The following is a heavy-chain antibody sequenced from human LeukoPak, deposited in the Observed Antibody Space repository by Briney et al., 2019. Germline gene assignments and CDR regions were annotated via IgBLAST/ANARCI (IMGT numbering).Heavy chain of an antibody. CDR2: IYYSGST. D-gene: IGHD2-2*01. CDR3: ARHLGGRTIYGMDV. CDR1: GGSISSYY. V-gene: IGHV4-59*08. J-gene: IGHJ6*02. Sequence: SETLSLTCTVSGGSISSYYWSWIRQPPGKGLEWIGYIYYSGSTNCNPSLKSRVTISVDTSKNQFSLKLSSVTAADTAVYYCARHLGGRTIYGMDVWGQGTTVTVSS.